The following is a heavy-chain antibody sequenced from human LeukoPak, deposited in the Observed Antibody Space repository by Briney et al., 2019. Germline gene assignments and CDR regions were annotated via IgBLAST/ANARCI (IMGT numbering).Heavy chain of an antibody. CDR3: ARVNGYYNDAFDI. D-gene: IGHD3-9*01. Sequence: GGSLRLSCAASGFTFSSYDMHWVRQAPGKGLEWVSAICTAGDTYYPGSVKGRFTISRENAKNSLYLQMNSLRAGDTAVYYCARVNGYYNDAFDIWGQGTMVTVSS. CDR2: ICTAGDT. CDR1: GFTFSSYD. J-gene: IGHJ3*02. V-gene: IGHV3-13*01.